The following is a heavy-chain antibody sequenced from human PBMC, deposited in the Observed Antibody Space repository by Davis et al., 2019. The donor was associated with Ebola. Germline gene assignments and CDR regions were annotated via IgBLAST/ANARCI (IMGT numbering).Heavy chain of an antibody. CDR3: AKGRHYYEDSGYPAFDY. CDR2: ISYDGSNK. CDR1: GFTFSSYA. Sequence: GESLKISCAASGFTFSSYAMHWVRQAPGKGLEWVAVISYDGSNKYYADSVKGRFTISRDNSKNTLYLQMDSLRAEDTAVYYCAKGRHYYEDSGYPAFDYWGQGILVTVSS. J-gene: IGHJ4*02. D-gene: IGHD3-22*01. V-gene: IGHV3-30-3*01.